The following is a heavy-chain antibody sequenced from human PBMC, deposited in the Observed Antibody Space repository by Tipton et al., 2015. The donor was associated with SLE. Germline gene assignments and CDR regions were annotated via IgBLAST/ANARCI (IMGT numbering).Heavy chain of an antibody. Sequence: LRLSCTVSGGSISSGSYYWSWIRQPAGKGLEWIGYIYTSGSTNYNPSLKSRVTISVDTSKNQFSLKLSSVTAADTAVYYCARPGVAGPYYFDYWGQGTLVTVSS. V-gene: IGHV4-61*09. CDR1: GGSISSGSYY. J-gene: IGHJ4*02. D-gene: IGHD6-19*01. CDR3: ARPGVAGPYYFDY. CDR2: IYTSGST.